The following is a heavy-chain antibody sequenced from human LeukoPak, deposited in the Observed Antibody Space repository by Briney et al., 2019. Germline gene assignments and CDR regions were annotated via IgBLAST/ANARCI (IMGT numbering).Heavy chain of an antibody. Sequence: SVKVSCKASGGAFSSYAISWVRQAPGQGLEWMGGIIPIFGTANYAQKFQGRVTITADESTSTAYMELSSLRSEDTAVYYCARYEGDTYYFDYWGQGTLVTVSS. V-gene: IGHV1-69*13. CDR1: GGAFSSYA. D-gene: IGHD1-26*01. J-gene: IGHJ4*02. CDR2: IIPIFGTA. CDR3: ARYEGDTYYFDY.